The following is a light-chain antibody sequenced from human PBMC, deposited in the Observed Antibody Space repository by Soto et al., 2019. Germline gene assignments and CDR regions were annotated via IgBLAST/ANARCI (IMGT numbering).Light chain of an antibody. V-gene: IGKV3-20*01. CDR3: QHYGNSPPEYT. CDR2: GAS. CDR1: QSASSSF. Sequence: EIVLTQSPGTLSLSPGERATLSCRASQSASSSFLAWYQQRPGQAPRLLIFGASYRATGIPDRFSGTGSGTDFTLTISKLEPEDFAVYYCQHYGNSPPEYTFGPGTKVD. J-gene: IGKJ3*01.